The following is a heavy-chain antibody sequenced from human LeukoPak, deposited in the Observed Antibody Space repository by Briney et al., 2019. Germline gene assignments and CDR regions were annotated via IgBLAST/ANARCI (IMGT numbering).Heavy chain of an antibody. V-gene: IGHV3-48*01. Sequence: GGSLRLSCAASGFTFSSYSMNWVRQAPGKGLEWVSYISSSSSTIYYADSVKGRFTISRDNAKNSLYLQMNSLRAEDTAVYYCARDLAWGAFDYWGQGTLVTVSS. CDR1: GFTFSSYS. D-gene: IGHD7-27*01. J-gene: IGHJ4*02. CDR3: ARDLAWGAFDY. CDR2: ISSSSSTI.